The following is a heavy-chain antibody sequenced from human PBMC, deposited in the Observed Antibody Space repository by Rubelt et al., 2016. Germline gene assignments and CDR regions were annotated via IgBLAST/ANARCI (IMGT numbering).Heavy chain of an antibody. J-gene: IGHJ5*02. CDR3: AREGNSSPPDWFDP. V-gene: IGHV3-30*03. Sequence: PGKGLEWVAVISYDGSDKYYADSVKGRFTISRDNSKNTLYLQMNSLRAEDMAVYYCAREGNSSPPDWFDPWGQGTLVTVSS. CDR2: ISYDGSDK. D-gene: IGHD6-13*01.